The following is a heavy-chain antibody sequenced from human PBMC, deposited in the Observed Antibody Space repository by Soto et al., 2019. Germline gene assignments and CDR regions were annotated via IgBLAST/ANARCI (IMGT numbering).Heavy chain of an antibody. D-gene: IGHD5-12*01. J-gene: IGHJ4*02. CDR1: GFTFSSYA. CDR2: INDRGRST. V-gene: IGHV3-23*01. Sequence: GGPLRLSYAASGFTFSSYAMNWVRQPPGKGLEWVSGINDRGRSTYYADSVKGRFTISRDNSKNTLSLQMNSLRAEDTAIYYCVHGYYFDSWGQGTLVTVSS. CDR3: VHGYYFDS.